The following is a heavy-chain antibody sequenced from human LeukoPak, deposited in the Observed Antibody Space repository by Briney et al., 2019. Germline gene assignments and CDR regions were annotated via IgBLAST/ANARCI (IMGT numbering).Heavy chain of an antibody. V-gene: IGHV4-39*01. CDR1: GGSISSSSAY. CDR3: VSPRGFSYGYLDY. D-gene: IGHD5-18*01. CDR2: IYSKNT. J-gene: IGHJ4*02. Sequence: SETLSLTCTVSGGSISSSSAYWGWIRQPPGKGLEWIGSIYSKNTYYNPSLKSRVTISADTSKNQFSLTLGSVSATDTAVYYCVSPRGFSYGYLDYWGQGTLVTVSS.